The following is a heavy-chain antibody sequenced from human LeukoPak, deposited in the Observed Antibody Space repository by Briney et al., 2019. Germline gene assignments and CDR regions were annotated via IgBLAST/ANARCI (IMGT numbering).Heavy chain of an antibody. CDR2: MSYDGSNK. J-gene: IGHJ4*02. CDR3: ARDTQPIMITFGGVLDC. V-gene: IGHV3-30-3*01. CDR1: GFTFSSYA. D-gene: IGHD3-16*01. Sequence: PGGSLRLSCAASGFTFSSYAMHWVRQAPGKGLEWVAVMSYDGSNKYYADSVKGRFTISRDNSKNTLYLQMNSLRAEDTAVYYCARDTQPIMITFGGVLDCWGQGTLVTVSS.